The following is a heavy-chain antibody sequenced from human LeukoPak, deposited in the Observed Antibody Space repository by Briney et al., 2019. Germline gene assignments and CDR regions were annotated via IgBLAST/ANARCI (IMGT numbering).Heavy chain of an antibody. J-gene: IGHJ4*02. CDR3: AATTYSSSFGFDY. D-gene: IGHD6-6*01. CDR1: GFTFSSYS. CDR2: ISYDGSNK. Sequence: PGGSLRLSCAASGFTFSSYSMNWVRQAPGKGLEWVAVISYDGSNKYYADSVKGRFTISRDNSKNTLYLQMNSLRAEDTAVYYCAATTYSSSFGFDYWGQGTLVTVSS. V-gene: IGHV3-30*03.